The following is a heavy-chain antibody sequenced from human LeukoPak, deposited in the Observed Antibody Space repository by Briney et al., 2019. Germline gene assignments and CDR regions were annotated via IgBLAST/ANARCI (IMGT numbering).Heavy chain of an antibody. CDR2: IYNTGST. D-gene: IGHD2-15*01. CDR1: GGSISNGIYY. J-gene: IGHJ6*03. V-gene: IGHV4-61*02. Sequence: SETLSLTCTVSGGSISNGIYYWNWIRQPAWKGLEWIGRIYNTGSTNYSPSLKSRFTISVDTSKNPFSLKLSSLPAASPPLYFCVRDYWIGIYMEVWGKGATVPVSS. CDR3: VRDYWIGIYMEV.